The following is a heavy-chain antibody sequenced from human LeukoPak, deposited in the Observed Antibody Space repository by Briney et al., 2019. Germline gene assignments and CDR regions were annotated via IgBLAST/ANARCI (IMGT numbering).Heavy chain of an antibody. V-gene: IGHV1-8*01. CDR1: GYTFTSYD. Sequence: ASVKVSCKASGYTFTSYDINWVRQATGQGLGWMGWMNPNSGNTGYAQKFQGRVTMTRNTSISTAYMELSSLRSEDTAVYYCARSLPPNIAVAGTDFDYWGQGTLVTVSS. CDR2: MNPNSGNT. J-gene: IGHJ4*02. D-gene: IGHD6-19*01. CDR3: ARSLPPNIAVAGTDFDY.